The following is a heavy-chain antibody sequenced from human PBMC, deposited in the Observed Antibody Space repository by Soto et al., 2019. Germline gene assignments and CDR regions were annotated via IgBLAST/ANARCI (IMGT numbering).Heavy chain of an antibody. J-gene: IGHJ3*02. CDR1: GFTFSSYG. Sequence: AGGSLRLSCAASGFTFSSYGMHWVRQAPGKGLEWVAVIWYDGSNKYYADSVKGRFTISRDNSKNTLYLQMNSLRAEDTAVYYCASGTVTGAFDIWGQGTMVTVSS. CDR3: ASGTVTGAFDI. V-gene: IGHV3-33*01. CDR2: IWYDGSNK. D-gene: IGHD4-17*01.